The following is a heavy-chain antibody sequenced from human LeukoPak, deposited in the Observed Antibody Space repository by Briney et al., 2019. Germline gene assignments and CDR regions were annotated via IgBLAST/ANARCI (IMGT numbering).Heavy chain of an antibody. Sequence: SATLSLTCTVSGGSISSSSYYWGWIRQPPGKGLEWIGSIYYSGSTYYNPSLKSRVTISVDTSKNQFSLRLSSVTAADTAVYYCASQFVVVPAASPWFDPWGQGTLVTVSS. D-gene: IGHD2-2*01. V-gene: IGHV4-39*01. J-gene: IGHJ5*02. CDR2: IYYSGST. CDR1: GGSISSSSYY. CDR3: ASQFVVVPAASPWFDP.